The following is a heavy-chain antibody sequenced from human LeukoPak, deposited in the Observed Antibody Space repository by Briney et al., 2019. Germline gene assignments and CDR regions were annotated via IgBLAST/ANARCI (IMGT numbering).Heavy chain of an antibody. CDR3: ATYLQSGPIDS. CDR1: GFTFSNYW. V-gene: IGHV3-7*01. D-gene: IGHD2/OR15-2a*01. J-gene: IGHJ4*02. Sequence: GGSLRLSCAASGFTFSNYWMSWVRQAPGKGLEWVANINQHGSDKFYVDSVKGRFSSSRDNAKNSLSLQMNSLRGEDTGVYYCATYLQSGPIDSWGQGTLVTVSS. CDR2: INQHGSDK.